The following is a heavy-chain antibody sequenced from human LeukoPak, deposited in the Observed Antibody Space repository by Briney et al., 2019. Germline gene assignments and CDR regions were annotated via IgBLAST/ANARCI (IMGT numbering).Heavy chain of an antibody. CDR2: IYYSGST. J-gene: IGHJ5*02. CDR1: GGSISSSSYY. D-gene: IGHD6-19*01. V-gene: IGHV4-39*07. Sequence: ASETLSLTCTVSGGSISSSSYYWGWIRQPPGKGLEWIGSIYYSGSTYYNPSLKSRVTISVDTSKNQFSLKLSSVTAADTAVYYCARVEWEQWLASFDPWGQGTLVTVSS. CDR3: ARVEWEQWLASFDP.